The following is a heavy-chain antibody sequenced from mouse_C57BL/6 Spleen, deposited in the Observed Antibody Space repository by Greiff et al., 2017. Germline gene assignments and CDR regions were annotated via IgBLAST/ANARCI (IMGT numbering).Heavy chain of an antibody. CDR3: TESPFYDGYQEDYAMDY. Sequence: DVQLQESGGGLVQPGGSMKLSCVASGFTFSNYWMNWVRQSPEKGLEWVAQIRLKSDNYATHYAESVKGRFTISRDDSKSSVYLQMNNLRAEDTGIYYCTESPFYDGYQEDYAMDYWGQGTSVTVSS. D-gene: IGHD2-3*01. CDR1: GFTFSNYW. J-gene: IGHJ4*01. CDR2: IRLKSDNYAT. V-gene: IGHV6-3*01.